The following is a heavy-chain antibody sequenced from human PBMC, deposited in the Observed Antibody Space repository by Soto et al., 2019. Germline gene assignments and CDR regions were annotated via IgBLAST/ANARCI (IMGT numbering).Heavy chain of an antibody. V-gene: IGHV3-23*01. Sequence: GGSLRLSCAASGFTFSSYAMNWVRQAPGKGLEWVSSISGSGGSTYYADSVKGRFTISRDNSKNTLYLQMNSLGAVDMDVYYGANAGVWRCLYYYESSGYYYYYGMDVWGQGTTVTVSS. J-gene: IGHJ6*02. CDR3: ANAGVWRCLYYYESSGYYYYYGMDV. D-gene: IGHD3-22*01. CDR2: ISGSGGST. CDR1: GFTFSSYA.